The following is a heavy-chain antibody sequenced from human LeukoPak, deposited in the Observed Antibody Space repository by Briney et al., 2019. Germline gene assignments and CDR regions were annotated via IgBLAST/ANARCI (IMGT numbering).Heavy chain of an antibody. CDR2: IYYSGIT. Sequence: SETLSLTCTVSGGSISSGDYYWSWIRQPPGKGLEWIGYIYYSGITYYNPSLKSRVTISVDTSKNQFSLKLSSVTAADTAVYYCARVAPDKPFFDYWGQGTLVTVSS. CDR3: ARVAPDKPFFDY. CDR1: GGSISSGDYY. V-gene: IGHV4-30-4*01. D-gene: IGHD2-15*01. J-gene: IGHJ4*02.